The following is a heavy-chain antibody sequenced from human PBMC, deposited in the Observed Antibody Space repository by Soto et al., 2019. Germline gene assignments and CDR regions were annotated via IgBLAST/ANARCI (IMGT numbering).Heavy chain of an antibody. CDR1: GFTFSSYG. J-gene: IGHJ6*02. Sequence: QVQLVESGGGVVQPGRSLRLSCAASGFTFSSYGMHWVRQAPGKGLEWVAVISYDGSNKYYADSVKGRFTISRDNSKNXLYLQMNSMRAEDTAVYYCAKDSSGWFYYYYGMDVWGQGTTVTVSS. CDR3: AKDSSGWFYYYYGMDV. CDR2: ISYDGSNK. D-gene: IGHD6-19*01. V-gene: IGHV3-30*18.